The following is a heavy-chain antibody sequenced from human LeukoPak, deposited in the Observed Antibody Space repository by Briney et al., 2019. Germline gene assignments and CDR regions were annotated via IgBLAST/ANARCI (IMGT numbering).Heavy chain of an antibody. D-gene: IGHD1-1*01. CDR1: GGSISSYY. CDR2: FYYSGST. CDR3: ARAATGTTLLSTYFDY. J-gene: IGHJ4*02. Sequence: SETLSLTCTVSGGSISSYYWSWIRQPPGKGLEWIGYFYYSGSTNYSPSLKSRLTISGDTSKNQFSLKVNSVTAADTAVYYCARAATGTTLLSTYFDYWSQGTLVTVSS. V-gene: IGHV4-59*12.